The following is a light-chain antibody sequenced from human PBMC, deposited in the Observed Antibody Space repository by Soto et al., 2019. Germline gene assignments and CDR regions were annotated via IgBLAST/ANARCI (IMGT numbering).Light chain of an antibody. CDR2: DAS. J-gene: IGKJ1*01. CDR3: QQRSTTWT. V-gene: IGKV3-11*01. Sequence: EIVLTQSPATLSLSPGERATLSCRASQSVSSYLAWYQQKPGQAPRLLIYDASNRATGIPARFSGSGSGTDFTLTSSSLEPEDCAVYYCQQRSTTWTFGQGTKVEIK. CDR1: QSVSSY.